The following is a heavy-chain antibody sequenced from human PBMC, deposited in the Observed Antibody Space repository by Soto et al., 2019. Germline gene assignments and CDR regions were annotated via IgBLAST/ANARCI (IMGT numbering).Heavy chain of an antibody. Sequence: PSETLSLTCTVSGGSFSSGSYSWSWIRQHPGKGLEWIGYIYYSGSTYYNPSLKSRVTISVDTSKNQFSLKLSSVTAADTAVYYCARDHGGKFDYWGQGTLVTVSS. V-gene: IGHV4-31*03. CDR1: GGSFSSGSYS. CDR3: ARDHGGKFDY. CDR2: IYYSGST. J-gene: IGHJ4*02.